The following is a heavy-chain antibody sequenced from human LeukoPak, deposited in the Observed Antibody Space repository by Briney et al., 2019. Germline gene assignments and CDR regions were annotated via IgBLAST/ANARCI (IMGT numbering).Heavy chain of an antibody. D-gene: IGHD2-15*01. Sequence: ASVKVSCKASGYTFTGYYMHWVRQAPGQGLEWMGWINPNSGGTNYAQKFQGRVTMTRDTSISTAYMELSRLRSDDTAVYYCARGYCSGGSCYFHYYYMDVWGKGTTVTVSS. CDR3: ARGYCSGGSCYFHYYYMDV. V-gene: IGHV1-2*02. CDR2: INPNSGGT. J-gene: IGHJ6*03. CDR1: GYTFTGYY.